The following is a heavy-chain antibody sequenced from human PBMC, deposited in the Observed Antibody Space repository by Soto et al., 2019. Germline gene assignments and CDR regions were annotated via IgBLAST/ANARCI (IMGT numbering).Heavy chain of an antibody. CDR3: ASTYYYDSSGYEVAEYFQH. V-gene: IGHV5-51*01. CDR2: IYPGDSDT. CDR1: GYSFTSYW. Sequence: GESLKISCKGSGYSFTSYWIGWVRQMPGKGLECMGIIYPGDSDTRYSPSFQGQVTISADKSISTAYLQWSSLKASDTAMYYCASTYYYDSSGYEVAEYFQHWGQGTLVTVSS. D-gene: IGHD3-22*01. J-gene: IGHJ1*01.